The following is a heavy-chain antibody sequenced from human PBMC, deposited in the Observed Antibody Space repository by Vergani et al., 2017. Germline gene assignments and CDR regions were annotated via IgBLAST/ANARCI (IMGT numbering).Heavy chain of an antibody. V-gene: IGHV4-34*02. CDR1: DGSFNDYY. CDR2: IYYSGST. Sequence: QVHLQQWGAGLFKPSETLSLSCIVNDGSFNDYYWSWIRQPPGKGLEWIGYIYYSGSTYYNPSLKSRVTISVDTSKNQFSLKLSSVTAADTAVYYCARSLGYCSGGSCSYYGMDVWGQGP. J-gene: IGHJ6*02. D-gene: IGHD2-15*01. CDR3: ARSLGYCSGGSCSYYGMDV.